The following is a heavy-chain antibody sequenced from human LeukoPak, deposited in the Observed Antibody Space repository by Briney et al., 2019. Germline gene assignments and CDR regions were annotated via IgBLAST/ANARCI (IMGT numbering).Heavy chain of an antibody. CDR1: GYTFTGHY. CDR2: INPNSGGT. CDR3: AREPYPPPWYCFDY. V-gene: IGHV1-2*02. Sequence: ASVKVSCKASGYTFTGHYMHWVRQAPGQGLEWMGWINPNSGGTSYAQNFQGRVTMTRDTSINTAYMEVSRLRSDDTAVYYCAREPYPPPWYCFDYWGQGTLVTVSS. J-gene: IGHJ4*02. D-gene: IGHD2-8*02.